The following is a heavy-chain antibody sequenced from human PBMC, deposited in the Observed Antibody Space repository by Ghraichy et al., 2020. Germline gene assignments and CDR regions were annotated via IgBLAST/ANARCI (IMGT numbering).Heavy chain of an antibody. J-gene: IGHJ5*02. CDR2: IYWDDDK. CDR3: AHTEPLWFGDGGFFDP. CDR1: GFSLSTSGVG. Sequence: SGPTLVKPTQTLTLTCTFSGFSLSTSGVGVGWIRQPPGKALEWLALIYWDDDKRYSPSLKSRLTITKDTSKNQVVLTMTNMDPVDTATYYCAHTEPLWFGDGGFFDPWGQGTLVTVSS. D-gene: IGHD3-10*01. V-gene: IGHV2-5*02.